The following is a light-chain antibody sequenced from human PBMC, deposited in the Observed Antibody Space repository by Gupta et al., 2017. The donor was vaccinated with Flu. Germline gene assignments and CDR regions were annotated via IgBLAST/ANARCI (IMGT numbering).Light chain of an antibody. Sequence: QSVLTQPPSVSAAPGQTVTISCSGTNSNCENNYVSWYQQVPGTAPKLLIYDNNQRPQGIIDRVSDSKSGNSATLTIAGLQTGDEADYYCGTWASRLSTWVFGGGTKLTVL. CDR2: DNN. J-gene: IGLJ3*02. V-gene: IGLV1-51*01. CDR1: NSNCENNY. CDR3: GTWASRLSTWV.